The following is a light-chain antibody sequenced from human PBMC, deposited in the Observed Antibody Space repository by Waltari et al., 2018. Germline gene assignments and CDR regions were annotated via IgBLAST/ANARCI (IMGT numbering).Light chain of an antibody. J-gene: IGKJ4*01. V-gene: IGKV3-20*01. CDR1: QSVTSIS. CDR3: QQYDGEVVT. CDR2: GTS. Sequence: EIVLTQSPGTLSLSPGERATLSRRASQSVTSISLTWYQKKVGQAPRLLIYGTSSRATGIPDRFSGSGSGTEFTLTISRLEPEDFAVYYCQQYDGEVVTFGGGTKVEI.